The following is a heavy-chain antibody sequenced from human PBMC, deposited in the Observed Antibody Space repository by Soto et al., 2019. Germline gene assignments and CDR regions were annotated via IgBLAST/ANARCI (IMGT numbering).Heavy chain of an antibody. V-gene: IGHV1-46*01. CDR3: ATRGIPATYYYYYGMDV. CDR1: GYTFTSYY. J-gene: IGHJ6*02. Sequence: ASVKVSCKASGYTFTSYYMHWVRQAPGQGLEWMGIINPSGGSTSYAQKFQGRVTMTRDTSTSTVYMELSSLRSEDTAVYYCATRGIPATYYYYYGMDVWGQGTTVTVSS. CDR2: INPSGGST. D-gene: IGHD2-2*01.